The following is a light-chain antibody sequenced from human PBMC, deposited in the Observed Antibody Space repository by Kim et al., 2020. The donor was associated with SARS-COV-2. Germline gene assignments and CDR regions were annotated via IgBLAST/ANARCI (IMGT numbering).Light chain of an antibody. CDR1: SSDVGAYNY. Sequence: QSALTQPASVSGSPGQSITISCTGTSSDVGAYNYVSWYQHHPGKAPKLMIFDVNNRPSGLSNRFSGSKSGNTASLTISGLQAEDEADYYCSSYATTRSYVFGTGTQLTVL. J-gene: IGLJ1*01. V-gene: IGLV2-14*03. CDR2: DVN. CDR3: SSYATTRSYV.